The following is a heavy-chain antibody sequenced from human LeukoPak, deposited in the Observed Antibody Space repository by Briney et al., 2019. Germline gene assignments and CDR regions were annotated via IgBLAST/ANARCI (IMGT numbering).Heavy chain of an antibody. CDR2: IYYSGST. CDR1: GVSISGYY. V-gene: IGHV4-59*01. CDR3: VRMPTYGYFDY. D-gene: IGHD3-10*01. Sequence: SETLSLTCTVSGVSISGYYWSWIRQPPGKGLEWIGYIYYSGSTNYNPSLKSRVTISVDTSKNQFSLKLNTVTAADTAVYYCVRMPTYGYFDYRGQGTLATVSS. J-gene: IGHJ4*02.